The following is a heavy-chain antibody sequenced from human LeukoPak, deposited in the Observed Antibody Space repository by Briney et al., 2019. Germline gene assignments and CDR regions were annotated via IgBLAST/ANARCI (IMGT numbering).Heavy chain of an antibody. CDR3: ARGSAYYYYMDV. CDR1: GGSISSYY. Sequence: SETLSLTCTVSGGSISSYYWSWIRQPPGKGLEWIGYIYYSGSTNYNPSLKSRVTISVDTSKNQFSLKLSSVTAADTAVYYCARGSAYYYYMDVWGKGTTVTISS. V-gene: IGHV4-59*01. CDR2: IYYSGST. J-gene: IGHJ6*03.